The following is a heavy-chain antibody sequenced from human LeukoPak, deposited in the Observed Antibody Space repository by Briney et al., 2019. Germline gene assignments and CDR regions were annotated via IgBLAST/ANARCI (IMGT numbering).Heavy chain of an antibody. Sequence: SQTLSLTCAISGDSVSSNGAAWNWIRQSPSRGLEWLGRTYYRSKWYNDYVVSVKSRITINPDTSKNQYSLQLNSVTPEDTAVYYCARGGGWYEHEGLEYWGQEPLVTVSS. CDR3: ARGGGWYEHEGLEY. D-gene: IGHD6-19*01. CDR2: TYYRSKWYN. J-gene: IGHJ4*02. V-gene: IGHV6-1*01. CDR1: GDSVSSNGAA.